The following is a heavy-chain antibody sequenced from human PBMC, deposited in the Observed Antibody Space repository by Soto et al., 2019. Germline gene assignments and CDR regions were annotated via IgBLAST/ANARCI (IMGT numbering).Heavy chain of an antibody. CDR3: ARADRDYDFWSGYYTSRRYYFDY. CDR2: INHSGST. D-gene: IGHD3-3*01. V-gene: IGHV4-34*01. CDR1: GGSLSGYY. Sequence: SETLSLTCAVYGGSLSGYYWSWIRQPPGKGLEWIGEINHSGSTNYNPSLKSRVTISVDTSKNQFSLKLSSVTAADTAVYYCARADRDYDFWSGYYTSRRYYFDYWGQGTLVTVSS. J-gene: IGHJ4*02.